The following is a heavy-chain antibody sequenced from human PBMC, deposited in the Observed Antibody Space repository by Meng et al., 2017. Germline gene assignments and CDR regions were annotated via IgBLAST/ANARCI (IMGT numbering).Heavy chain of an antibody. J-gene: IGHJ4*02. Sequence: LVVSGSEVNKPGSAVTGSCKASEGTFSSYAISWVRQAPGQGLEWMGGIIPIFGTANYAQKFQGRVTITADESTSTAYMELSSLRSEDTAVYYCARDSDSSSWYDYFGYWGQGTLVTVSS. D-gene: IGHD6-13*01. V-gene: IGHV1-69*01. CDR2: IIPIFGTA. CDR3: ARDSDSSSWYDYFGY. CDR1: EGTFSSYA.